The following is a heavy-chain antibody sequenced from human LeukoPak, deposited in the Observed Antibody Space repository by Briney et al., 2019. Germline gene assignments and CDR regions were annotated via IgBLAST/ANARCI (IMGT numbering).Heavy chain of an antibody. J-gene: IGHJ4*02. CDR3: AREVVTPLYFDY. Sequence: PSETLSLTCTVSGGSISSGSYYWSWIRQPAGKRLEWIGRIYTSGSTNYNPSLKSRVTISVDTSKNQFSLKLSSVTAADTAVYYCAREVVTPLYFDYWGQGTLVTVSS. D-gene: IGHD4-23*01. CDR2: IYTSGST. V-gene: IGHV4-61*02. CDR1: GGSISSGSYY.